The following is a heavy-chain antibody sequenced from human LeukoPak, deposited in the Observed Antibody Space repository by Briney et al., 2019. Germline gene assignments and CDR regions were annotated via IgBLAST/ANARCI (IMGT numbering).Heavy chain of an antibody. CDR2: IYYSGST. CDR3: ARDGIGEYDFWSGYYHYYMDV. CDR1: GGSISSYY. Sequence: PSETLSLTCTVSGGSISSYYLSWIRQPPGKGLEWIGYIYYSGSTNYNPSLKSRVTISVDTSKNQFSLKLSSVTAADTAVYYCARDGIGEYDFWSGYYHYYMDVWGKGTTVTVSS. J-gene: IGHJ6*03. V-gene: IGHV4-59*01. D-gene: IGHD3-3*01.